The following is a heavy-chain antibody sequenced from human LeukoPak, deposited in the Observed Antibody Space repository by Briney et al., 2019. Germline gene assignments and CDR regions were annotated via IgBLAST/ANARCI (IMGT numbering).Heavy chain of an antibody. Sequence: GGSLRLSCAASGFTFSSYGMHWVRQAPGKGLEWVAVISYDGSNKYYADSVKGRFTISRDNSKNTLYLQLNSLRAEDTAVYYCAKLQWEPPDHWGQGTLVTVSS. V-gene: IGHV3-30*18. CDR3: AKLQWEPPDH. CDR2: ISYDGSNK. D-gene: IGHD1-26*01. J-gene: IGHJ4*02. CDR1: GFTFSSYG.